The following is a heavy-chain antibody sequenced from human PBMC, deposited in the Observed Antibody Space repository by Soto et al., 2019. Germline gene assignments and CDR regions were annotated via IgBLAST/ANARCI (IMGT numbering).Heavy chain of an antibody. CDR1: GGTFNTYT. D-gene: IGHD3-3*01. Sequence: ASVKVSCKASGGTFNTYTISWVRQAPRQGLEWMGRMNPNSGNTGYAQKFQGRVTMTTNTSMSTAYMELSSLRSEDTAVYYCARASYDFWSGYYSGRTTGSDYYGMDVWGQGTTVTV. J-gene: IGHJ6*02. V-gene: IGHV1-8*02. CDR2: MNPNSGNT. CDR3: ARASYDFWSGYYSGRTTGSDYYGMDV.